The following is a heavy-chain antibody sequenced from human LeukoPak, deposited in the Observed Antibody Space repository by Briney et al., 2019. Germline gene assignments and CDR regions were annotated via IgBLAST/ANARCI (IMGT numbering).Heavy chain of an antibody. J-gene: IGHJ4*02. Sequence: PGGSLRLSCAASGFTFSTYWMHWVRQAPGKGLVWVSRISSDGSITSYADSVKGRFTISRDNAKNTLYLQMNSLRAEDTAVYYCARHLNYSLDYWGQGTLVTVSS. CDR1: GFTFSTYW. CDR2: ISSDGSIT. D-gene: IGHD2-21*01. V-gene: IGHV3-74*01. CDR3: ARHLNYSLDY.